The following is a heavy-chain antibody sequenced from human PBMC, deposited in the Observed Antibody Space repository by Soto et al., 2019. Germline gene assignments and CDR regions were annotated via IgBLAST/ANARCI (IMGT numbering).Heavy chain of an antibody. D-gene: IGHD1-7*01. CDR3: AGTSSLQWYYMDV. Sequence: SQTLSLTCVISGDSVSSNSAAWNWIRQSPSRGLEWLGRTYYRSRWYNDYAVSVRSRITVNADTSKNQFSLHLKSVTPEDSALYYCAGTSSLQWYYMDVWDKGTTVTGSS. CDR2: TYYRSRWYN. CDR1: GDSVSSNSAA. V-gene: IGHV6-1*01. J-gene: IGHJ6*03.